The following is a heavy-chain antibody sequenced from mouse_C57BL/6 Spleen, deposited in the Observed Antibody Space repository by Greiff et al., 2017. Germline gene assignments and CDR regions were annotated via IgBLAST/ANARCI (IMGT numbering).Heavy chain of an antibody. V-gene: IGHV1-39*01. CDR3: ARRNKDRAMDY. J-gene: IGHJ4*01. Sequence: EVKLMESGPELVTPGASVKISCKASGYSFTDYNMNWVKQSNGTNLEWIGVINPNYGTTSYNQKFKGKATLTVDQSSSTAYMQLNSLTSEDSAVYYCARRNKDRAMDYWGQGTSVTVTS. CDR1: GYSFTDYN. CDR2: INPNYGTT. D-gene: IGHD5-2*01.